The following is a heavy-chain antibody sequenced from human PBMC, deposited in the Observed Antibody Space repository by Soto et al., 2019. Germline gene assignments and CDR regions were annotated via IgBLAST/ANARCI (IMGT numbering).Heavy chain of an antibody. D-gene: IGHD3-22*01. J-gene: IGHJ6*02. V-gene: IGHV3-30*18. CDR1: GFTFSSYG. Sequence: PGGSLRLSCAASGFTFSSYGMHWVRQAPGKGLEWVAVISYDGSNKYYADSVKGRFTISRDNSKNTLYLQMNSLRAEDTAVYYCAKDKGPGYYYDSSGYPRDYYYGMDVWGQGTTVTVSS. CDR3: AKDKGPGYYYDSSGYPRDYYYGMDV. CDR2: ISYDGSNK.